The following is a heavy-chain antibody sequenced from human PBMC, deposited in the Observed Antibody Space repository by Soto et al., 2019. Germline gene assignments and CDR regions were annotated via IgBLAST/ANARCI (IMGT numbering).Heavy chain of an antibody. D-gene: IGHD2-2*01. Sequence: ASVKVSCKASGYTFTSYDINWVRQATGQGLEWMGWVTPNSGNTGYAQKFQGRVTVTRSTSMSTAYMELSSLKSEDTAVYYCARMIWDCTTTSCSDYYYGLDVWGQGTTVTVSS. J-gene: IGHJ6*02. CDR3: ARMIWDCTTTSCSDYYYGLDV. CDR1: GYTFTSYD. V-gene: IGHV1-8*01. CDR2: VTPNSGNT.